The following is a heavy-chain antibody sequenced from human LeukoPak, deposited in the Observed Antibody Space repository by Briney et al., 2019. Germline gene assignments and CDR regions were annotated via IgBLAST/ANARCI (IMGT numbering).Heavy chain of an antibody. CDR1: GGTFSSYA. V-gene: IGHV1-69*01. J-gene: IGHJ4*02. D-gene: IGHD2-2*02. CDR2: IIPIFGTA. CDR3: ARGAVVVPAAIPFDY. Sequence: ASVTVSCKASGGTFSSYAISWVRQAPGQGLEWMGGIIPIFGTANYAQKFQGRVTITADESTSTAYMELSSLRSEDTAVYYCARGAVVVPAAIPFDYWGQGTLVTVSS.